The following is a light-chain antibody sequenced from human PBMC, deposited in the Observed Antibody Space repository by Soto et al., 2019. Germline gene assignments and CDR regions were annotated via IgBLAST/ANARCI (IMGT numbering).Light chain of an antibody. CDR3: QQYGSSPQMYT. J-gene: IGKJ2*01. Sequence: EIVLTQSPGTLSLSPGERATLSCRASQSVSSSYLAWYQQKPGQAPRLLIYGASSRATGIPDRFSGSGSGTDFTLTISRLEPEDFAVYYCQQYGSSPQMYTFRHGTKLEI. V-gene: IGKV3-20*01. CDR1: QSVSSSY. CDR2: GAS.